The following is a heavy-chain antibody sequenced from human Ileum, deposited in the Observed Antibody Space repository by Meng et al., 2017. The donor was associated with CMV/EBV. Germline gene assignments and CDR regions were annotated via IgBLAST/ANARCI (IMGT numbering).Heavy chain of an antibody. J-gene: IGHJ4*02. D-gene: IGHD3-16*01. V-gene: IGHV3-23*03. CDR3: AKDDNGYTGEGGY. CDR1: GFTCSNYA. CDR2: IYPDGTKT. Sequence: ASGFTCSNYAMSWVRQAPGKGLEWVSVIYPDGTKTFYADSVKGRFTIFRANPKNTLYLQMNSLRAEDTAVYYCAKDDNGYTGEGGYWGQGTLVTVSS.